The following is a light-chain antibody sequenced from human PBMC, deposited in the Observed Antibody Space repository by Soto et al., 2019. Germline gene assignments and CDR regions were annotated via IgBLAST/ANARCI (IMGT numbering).Light chain of an antibody. CDR3: QQDYSTPYT. J-gene: IGKJ2*01. V-gene: IGKV4-1*01. Sequence: DIVMTQSPDSLAVSLGERATINCKSSQSVLYSSNNKNYLAWYQQKPGQPPKLLIYWASTRDSGVPDRFSGSGSGTYFTLTISSLQAEDVAVYYCQQDYSTPYTFGQGTKLEIK. CDR2: WAS. CDR1: QSVLYSSNNKNY.